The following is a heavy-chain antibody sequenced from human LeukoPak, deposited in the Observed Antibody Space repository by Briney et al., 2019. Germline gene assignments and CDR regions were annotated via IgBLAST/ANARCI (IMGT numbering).Heavy chain of an antibody. Sequence: PVKVSCKASGGTFSSYAISWVRQAPGQGLEWMGRIIPILGIANYAQKFQGRVTITADKSTSTAYMELSSLRSEDTAVYYCARQENSGYDPRPFDYWGQGTLVTVSS. CDR2: IIPILGIA. J-gene: IGHJ4*02. V-gene: IGHV1-69*04. CDR3: ARQENSGYDPRPFDY. CDR1: GGTFSSYA. D-gene: IGHD5-12*01.